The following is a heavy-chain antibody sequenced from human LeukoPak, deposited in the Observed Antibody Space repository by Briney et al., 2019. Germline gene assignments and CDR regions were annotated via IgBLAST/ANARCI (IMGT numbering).Heavy chain of an antibody. V-gene: IGHV4-4*07. CDR3: ARDLTSSSWYFAFDI. D-gene: IGHD6-13*01. CDR1: GGSISSYY. Sequence: SETLSLTCTVSGGSISSYYWSWIRQPAGKGLEWIGRIYTSGSTNYNPSLKSRVTMSVDTSKNQFSLKLSSVTAADTAVYYCARDLTSSSWYFAFDIWGQGTMVTVSS. J-gene: IGHJ3*02. CDR2: IYTSGST.